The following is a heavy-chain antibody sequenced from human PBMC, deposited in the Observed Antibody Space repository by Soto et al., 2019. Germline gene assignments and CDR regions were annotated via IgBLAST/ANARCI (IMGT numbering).Heavy chain of an antibody. V-gene: IGHV1-8*01. CDR3: AGGQDTDPDYYYYYMDV. CDR1: GYTFTSYD. Sequence: QVQLVQSGAEVKKPGASVKVSCKASGYTFTSYDINWVRQATGQGLEWMGWMNPNSGNTSYAQKFQGRVTMTRNTSISKAYMELSSLRSEDTAVYYCAGGQDTDPDYYYYYMDVWGKGTTVTVSS. D-gene: IGHD4-17*01. CDR2: MNPNSGNT. J-gene: IGHJ6*03.